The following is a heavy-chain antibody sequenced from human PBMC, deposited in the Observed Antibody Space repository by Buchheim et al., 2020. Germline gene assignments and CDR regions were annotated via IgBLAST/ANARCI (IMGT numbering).Heavy chain of an antibody. CDR3: ARERIQLWLRTYYYYGMDV. CDR1: GGSFSGYY. D-gene: IGHD5-18*01. J-gene: IGHJ6*02. V-gene: IGHV4-34*01. CDR2: INHSGST. Sequence: QVQLQQWGAGLLKPSETLSLTCAVYGGSFSGYYWSWIRQPPGKGLEWIGEINHSGSTNYNPSLKSRVTISVDKSKNQFSLKLSSVTAADTAVYYCARERIQLWLRTYYYYGMDVWGQGTT.